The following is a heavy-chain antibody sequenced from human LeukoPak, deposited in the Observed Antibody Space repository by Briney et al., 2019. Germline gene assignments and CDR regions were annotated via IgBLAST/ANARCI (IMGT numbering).Heavy chain of an antibody. J-gene: IGHJ4*02. Sequence: GGSLRLSCAASGFTVSSNYMSWVRQAPGKGLEWVSVIYSGGSTYYADSVKGRFTISRHNSKNTLYLQMNSPRAEDTAVYYCASSGPGYSSSWYYWGQGTLVTVSS. CDR1: GFTVSSNY. CDR2: IYSGGST. CDR3: ASSGPGYSSSWYY. V-gene: IGHV3-53*04. D-gene: IGHD6-13*01.